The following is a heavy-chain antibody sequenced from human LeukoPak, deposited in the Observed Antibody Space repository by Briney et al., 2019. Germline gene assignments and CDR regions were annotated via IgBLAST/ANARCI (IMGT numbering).Heavy chain of an antibody. D-gene: IGHD6-6*01. J-gene: IGHJ4*02. Sequence: SETLSLTCVVSGDSISNNNWWSWVRQSPGKGLEWIGEVHHSGDANYNPSLKSRVTISVDTSKNQFSLKLSSVTAADTAVYYCARDRPDSSSPDFDYWGQGTLVTVSS. CDR1: GDSISNNNW. CDR2: VHHSGDA. CDR3: ARDRPDSSSPDFDY. V-gene: IGHV4/OR15-8*01.